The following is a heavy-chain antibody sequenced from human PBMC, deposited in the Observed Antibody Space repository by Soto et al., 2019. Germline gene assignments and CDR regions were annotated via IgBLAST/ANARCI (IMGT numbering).Heavy chain of an antibody. CDR1: GFTFSSYG. V-gene: IGHV3-30*18. Sequence: GGSLRLSCAASGFTFSSYGMHWVRQAPGKGLEWVAVISYDGSNKYYADSVKGRFTISRDNSKNTLYLQMNSLRAEDTAVYYCAKDLPYYDFWSGYPPEVYYYYGMDVWGQGNTVTVSS. CDR3: AKDLPYYDFWSGYPPEVYYYYGMDV. J-gene: IGHJ6*02. CDR2: ISYDGSNK. D-gene: IGHD3-3*01.